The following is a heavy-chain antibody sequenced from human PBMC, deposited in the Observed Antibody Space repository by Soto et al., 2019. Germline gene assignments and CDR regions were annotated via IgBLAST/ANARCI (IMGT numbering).Heavy chain of an antibody. V-gene: IGHV4-38-2*01. CDR3: ARGGGSIDV. CDR1: GDSISRGYH. CDR2: IYHTGTT. Sequence: PSETLSLTCAVSGDSISRGYHWAWIRQPPGKGLEWVASIYHTGTTYYNPSLTSRVTISVDTSKNQLSLKLTSVAAADTAVYYCARGGGSIDVWGQGTLGTVCS. J-gene: IGHJ4*01. D-gene: IGHD2-2*01.